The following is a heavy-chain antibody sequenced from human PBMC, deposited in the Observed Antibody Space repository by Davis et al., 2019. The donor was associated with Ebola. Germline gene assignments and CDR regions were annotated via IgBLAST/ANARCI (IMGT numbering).Heavy chain of an antibody. CDR1: GGTFSSYA. V-gene: IGHV1-2*02. CDR2: INPKSGGT. D-gene: IGHD7-27*01. Sequence: ASVKVSCKASGGTFSSYAISWVRQAPGQGLEWMGWINPKSGGTNYAQNFQGRVTMTRDTSINTAYLEVSRLRSDDTAIYYCARGLSGESDFWGQGTLVTVSS. CDR3: ARGLSGESDF. J-gene: IGHJ4*02.